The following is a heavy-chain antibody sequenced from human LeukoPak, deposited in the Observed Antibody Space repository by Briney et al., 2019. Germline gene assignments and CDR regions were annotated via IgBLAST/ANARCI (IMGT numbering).Heavy chain of an antibody. D-gene: IGHD1-26*01. Sequence: PGGSLRLSCAASGFTLRSYSMHWVRQAPGRGLEFVSAINYNDGVTYYANSVKGRFSISRDTSRSTLFLQMGSLTPEDMAVYYCARVGPSGAFDYWGQGTLVTVSS. J-gene: IGHJ4*02. CDR3: ARVGPSGAFDY. CDR1: GFTLRSYS. V-gene: IGHV3-64*01. CDR2: INYNDGVT.